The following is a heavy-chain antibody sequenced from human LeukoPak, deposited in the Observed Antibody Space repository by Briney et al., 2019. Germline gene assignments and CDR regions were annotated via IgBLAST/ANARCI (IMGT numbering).Heavy chain of an antibody. CDR3: ARGALGPYSGYDYVVRRRFCYFDY. Sequence: SETLSLTCAVYGGPFSGYYWSWIRQPPGKGLEWIGEINHSGSTNYNPSLKSRVTIPVDTSKNQFSLKLSSVTAADTAVYCCARGALGPYSGYDYVVRRRFCYFDYWGQGTLVTVSS. D-gene: IGHD5-12*01. V-gene: IGHV4-34*01. J-gene: IGHJ4*02. CDR2: INHSGST. CDR1: GGPFSGYY.